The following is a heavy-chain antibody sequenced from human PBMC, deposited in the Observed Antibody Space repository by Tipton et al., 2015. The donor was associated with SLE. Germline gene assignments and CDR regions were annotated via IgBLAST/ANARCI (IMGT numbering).Heavy chain of an antibody. D-gene: IGHD3-10*01. Sequence: GSLRLSCAASGFTVGSNYMSWVRQAPGKGLEWVSVIYDSGNSYYADSVKGRFTISRHNSKNTLYLQMNSLRTEDTAVYYCARVWREAPATSTMVTYFYYYMDVWGKGTTVTVSS. CDR3: ARVWREAPATSTMVTYFYYYMDV. CDR1: GFTVGSNY. CDR2: IYDSGNS. J-gene: IGHJ6*03. V-gene: IGHV3-53*04.